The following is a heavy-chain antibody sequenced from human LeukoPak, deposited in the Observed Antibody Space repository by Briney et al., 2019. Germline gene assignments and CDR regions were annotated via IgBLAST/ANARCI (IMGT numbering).Heavy chain of an antibody. J-gene: IGHJ5*02. Sequence: PGGSLRLSCAASGFTFDDYAMHWVRQAPGKGLEWVSGISWNSGSIGYADSMKGRFTISRDNAKNSLYLQMNSLRAEDTALYYCAKDAADGSGSYYNWFDPWGQGTLVTVSS. V-gene: IGHV3-9*01. CDR2: ISWNSGSI. CDR3: AKDAADGSGSYYNWFDP. CDR1: GFTFDDYA. D-gene: IGHD3-10*01.